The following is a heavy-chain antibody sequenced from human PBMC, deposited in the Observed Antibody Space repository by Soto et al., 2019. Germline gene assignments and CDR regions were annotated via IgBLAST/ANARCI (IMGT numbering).Heavy chain of an antibody. Sequence: GESLKISCKGPGYSFTSYWIGSVRQMPVTGLERMGIIYPCDSDTRYSPSLQGQVTISADKSLSTAYLQWSSLKASDTAMYYCARAPDPLTGTTYVDPWGQGTLVTVSS. CDR2: IYPCDSDT. CDR3: ARAPDPLTGTTYVDP. CDR1: GYSFTSYW. D-gene: IGHD1-7*01. V-gene: IGHV5-51*01. J-gene: IGHJ5*02.